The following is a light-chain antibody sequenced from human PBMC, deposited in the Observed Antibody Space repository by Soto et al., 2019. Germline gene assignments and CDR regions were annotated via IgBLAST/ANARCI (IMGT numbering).Light chain of an antibody. CDR1: SSDIGGYNS. J-gene: IGLJ1*01. CDR2: DFT. Sequence: SVLTQSPSASGSPGQSVTISCTGTSSDIGGYNSVSWYQQHPGKAPKVMIYDFTKRPSGVPDRFSGSKSGNTASLTVSALQAEDEADYYCSSYTDRKHLVFGTGTKVTVL. V-gene: IGLV2-8*01. CDR3: SSYTDRKHLV.